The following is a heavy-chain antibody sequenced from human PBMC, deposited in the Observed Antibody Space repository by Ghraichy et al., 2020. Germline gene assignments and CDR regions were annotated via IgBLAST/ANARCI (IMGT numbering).Heavy chain of an antibody. CDR3: AREGFDP. Sequence: ASVKVSCKASGYSFTSYSMHWVRQAPGQRLEWMGWINAGNGNTKYSQKFQGRVTITRDTSASTAYMEVSSLRSEDTAVYYWAREGFDPWGQGTLVTVSS. CDR2: INAGNGNT. J-gene: IGHJ5*02. CDR1: GYSFTSYS. V-gene: IGHV1-3*01.